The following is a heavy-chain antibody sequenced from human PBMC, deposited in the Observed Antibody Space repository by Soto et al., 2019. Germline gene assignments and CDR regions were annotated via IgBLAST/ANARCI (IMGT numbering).Heavy chain of an antibody. CDR2: INAGSGNT. J-gene: IGHJ1*01. CDR1: GYTFTNYA. V-gene: IGHV1-3*01. CDR3: ACEPQLATFQQ. Sequence: QVQLVQSGAEVKKPGASVKVSCKASGYTFTNYAIHWVRQAPGQRLEWMGWINAGSGNTKYSQRFEGRVSITRDTSASTAYMEVSSLTSEDTAVYYCACEPQLATFQQWGQGTLVTVSS. D-gene: IGHD6-13*01.